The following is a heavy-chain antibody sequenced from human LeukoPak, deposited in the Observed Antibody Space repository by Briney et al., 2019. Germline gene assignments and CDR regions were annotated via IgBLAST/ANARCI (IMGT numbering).Heavy chain of an antibody. CDR3: AKDYYYDSNHFDY. V-gene: IGHV3-53*01. CDR2: IYSDNT. J-gene: IGHJ4*02. D-gene: IGHD3-22*01. Sequence: QHGGSLRLSCTVSGFTVSSNSMSWVRQAPGKGLEWVSFIYSDNTHYSDSVKGRFTISRDNSKNTLYLQMNSLRAEDTAVYYCAKDYYYDSNHFDYWGQGTLVTVSS. CDR1: GFTVSSNS.